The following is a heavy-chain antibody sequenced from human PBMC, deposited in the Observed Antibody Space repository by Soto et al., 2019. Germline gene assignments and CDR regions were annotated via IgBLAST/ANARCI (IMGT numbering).Heavy chain of an antibody. Sequence: QVQLVQSGAEVKKPGATVKVSCKASGYTFIRYGISWVRQAPGQGLEWMGWISTHNGNTYYAQNFQGRVTMTSDTPTSTAYMEQRSLRSDDTAFYYCVRDEISSAGLDPWGQGTLVTVSS. V-gene: IGHV1-18*01. CDR1: GYTFIRYG. CDR2: ISTHNGNT. CDR3: VRDEISSAGLDP. J-gene: IGHJ5*02.